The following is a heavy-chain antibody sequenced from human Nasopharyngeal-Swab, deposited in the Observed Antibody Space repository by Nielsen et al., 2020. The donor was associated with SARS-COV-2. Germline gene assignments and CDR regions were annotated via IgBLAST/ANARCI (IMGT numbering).Heavy chain of an antibody. Sequence: GGSLRLSCAASGFTFSDYYMSWIRQAPGKGLEWVSYISSSGSTIYYADSVKGRFTISRDNAKNSLYLQMNSLRAEDTAVYYCARTYYYDSSGYYYVWFDPWGQGTLDTVSS. J-gene: IGHJ5*02. CDR2: ISSSGSTI. CDR3: ARTYYYDSSGYYYVWFDP. D-gene: IGHD3-22*01. CDR1: GFTFSDYY. V-gene: IGHV3-11*01.